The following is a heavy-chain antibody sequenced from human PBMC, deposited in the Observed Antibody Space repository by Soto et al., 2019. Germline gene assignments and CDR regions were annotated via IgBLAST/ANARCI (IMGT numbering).Heavy chain of an antibody. CDR2: IYHSGRT. J-gene: IGHJ6*02. CDR1: SGSISSAHW. V-gene: IGHV4-4*02. CDR3: ATNSYYSLGV. Sequence: QVQLQESGPGLVKPSGTLSLTCAVSSGSISSAHWWNWVRQPPGKGLEWVGEIYHSGRTNYNPYLKSRVTVSVDKSMNQFSLKLTSVTAADTAVYYCATNSYYSLGVWGQGTTVTVSS.